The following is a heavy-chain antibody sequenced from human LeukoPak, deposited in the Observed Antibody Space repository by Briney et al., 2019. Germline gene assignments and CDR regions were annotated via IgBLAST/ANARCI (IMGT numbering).Heavy chain of an antibody. CDR2: ISSRTTYI. J-gene: IGHJ4*02. CDR3: AKRGCDTNGCPYYFDY. Sequence: GGSLRLSCAASGFTFSSFSMNWVRQAPGKGLEWVSSISSRTTYIYYAGSVRGRFTISRDNAKNSLYLQMNSLRAEDTAVYYCAKRGCDTNGCPYYFDYWGQGTLVTVSS. V-gene: IGHV3-21*04. CDR1: GFTFSSFS. D-gene: IGHD2-8*01.